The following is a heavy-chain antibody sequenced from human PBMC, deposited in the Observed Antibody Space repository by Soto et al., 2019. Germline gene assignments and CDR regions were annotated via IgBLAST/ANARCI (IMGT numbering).Heavy chain of an antibody. Sequence: EVQLLESGGGLVQPGGSLRLSCVASGFTFSSYAMSWVRQAPGKGLGWVSVISGSGGPTYYADSVKGRFTISRDNSKNTLYLQMNSMRVEDTGVYYCAQEPGAVAGVGWFDPWGQGTLVTVSS. CDR3: AQEPGAVAGVGWFDP. J-gene: IGHJ5*02. D-gene: IGHD6-19*01. V-gene: IGHV3-23*01. CDR2: ISGSGGPT. CDR1: GFTFSSYA.